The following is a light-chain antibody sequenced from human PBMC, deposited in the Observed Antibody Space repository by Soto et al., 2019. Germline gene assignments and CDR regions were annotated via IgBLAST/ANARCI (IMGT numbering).Light chain of an antibody. CDR3: QYSDSSLSCSYV. Sequence: QSVLTQPPSVSGAPGQRVTISCTGSSSNIGAGYDVHWYQQLPGTAPKLLIYGNSNRPSGVPDRFSGSKSGTSASLAITGLQAEDEADYYCQYSDSSLSCSYVFGTGTKVTVL. CDR2: GNS. CDR1: SSNIGAGYD. J-gene: IGLJ1*01. V-gene: IGLV1-40*01.